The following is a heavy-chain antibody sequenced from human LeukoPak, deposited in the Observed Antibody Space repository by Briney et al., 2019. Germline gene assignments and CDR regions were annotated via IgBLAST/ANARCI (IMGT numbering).Heavy chain of an antibody. D-gene: IGHD3-16*02. CDR3: ARDRDDYVWGSYQDY. J-gene: IGHJ4*02. CDR2: IGTSSTTI. Sequence: GGSLRLSCAASGFTLNTYTMNWVRQPPGKGLEWVSNIGTSSTTIYYADSVKGRFTISRDNAKNSLYLQMNSLRADDTAVYYRARDRDDYVWGSYQDYWGQGTLVIVSS. V-gene: IGHV3-48*01. CDR1: GFTLNTYT.